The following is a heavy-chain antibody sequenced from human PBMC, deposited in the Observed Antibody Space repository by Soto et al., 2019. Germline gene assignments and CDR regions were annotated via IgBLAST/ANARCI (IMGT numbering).Heavy chain of an antibody. CDR3: ARRDSGGCYRFFDS. J-gene: IGHJ4*02. CDR1: GGSLSTNP. D-gene: IGHD2-21*01. V-gene: IGHV1-69*06. CDR2: TGSGTGPG. Sequence: QVQLVQSGTEVKKPGSSVKVSCKASGGSLSTNPISWVRQAPGQGLEWMGGTGSGTGPGDHAQKFQGRLTVTADKSTSTVYMELTNRSSEDTAVYYFARRDSGGCYRFFDSWGQGTLVTVSS.